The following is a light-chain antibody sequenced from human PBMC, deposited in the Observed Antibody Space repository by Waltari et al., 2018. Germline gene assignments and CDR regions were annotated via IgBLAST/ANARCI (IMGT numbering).Light chain of an antibody. CDR1: RTNIGSNY. CDR3: ASWDDSLSVLL. CDR2: TNN. J-gene: IGLJ3*02. Sequence: QSVLTQPPSASGTPGQRVTISCSGSRTNIGSNYVYWYQQLSGMAPKLLIFTNNQRPSGVPDRFAGSKSGTSASLASSGRRSEDEGDYYCASWDDSLSVLLFGGGTKLTVL. V-gene: IGLV1-47*01.